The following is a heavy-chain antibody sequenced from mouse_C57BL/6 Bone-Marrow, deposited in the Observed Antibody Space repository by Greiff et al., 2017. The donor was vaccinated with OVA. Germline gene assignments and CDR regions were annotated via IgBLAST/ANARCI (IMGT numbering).Heavy chain of an antibody. D-gene: IGHD1-1*01. J-gene: IGHJ2*01. V-gene: IGHV14-4*01. Sequence: EVQRVESGAELVRPGASVKLSCTASGFNIKDDYMHWVKQRPEQGLEWIGWIDPENGDTEYASKFQGKATITADTSSNTAYLQLSSLTSEDTAVYYCTTWITTVVARNYWGQGTTLTVSS. CDR2: IDPENGDT. CDR1: GFNIKDDY. CDR3: TTWITTVVARNY.